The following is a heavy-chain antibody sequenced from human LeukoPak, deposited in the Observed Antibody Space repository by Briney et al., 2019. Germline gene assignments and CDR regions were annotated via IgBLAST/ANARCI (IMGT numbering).Heavy chain of an antibody. D-gene: IGHD6-13*01. CDR2: IYSSGST. Sequence: SETLSLTCTVSGAAISTYFWSWIRQSPGKGLEWIGYIYSSGSTNYNPSLKSRVTMSVDTSRNQFSLRLSSVTAADTAVYYCARVSSSWFFFDYWGQGTLVTVSS. V-gene: IGHV4-59*12. J-gene: IGHJ4*02. CDR1: GAAISTYF. CDR3: ARVSSSWFFFDY.